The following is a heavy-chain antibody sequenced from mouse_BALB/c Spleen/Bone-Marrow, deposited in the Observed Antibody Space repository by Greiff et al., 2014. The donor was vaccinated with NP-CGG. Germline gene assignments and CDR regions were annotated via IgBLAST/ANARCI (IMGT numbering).Heavy chain of an antibody. J-gene: IGHJ3*01. CDR1: GYTFTDYV. CDR2: IYPGSGSI. CDR3: AGELRFGY. Sequence: VQLQQSGPELVKPGASVKMSCKASGYTFTDYVISWVKQRTGQGLEWIGEIYPGSGSIYYNEKFKGKATLTADKPSNTAYMQLSSLTSEDSAVYFCAGELRFGYWGQGTLVTVSA. V-gene: IGHV1-77*01.